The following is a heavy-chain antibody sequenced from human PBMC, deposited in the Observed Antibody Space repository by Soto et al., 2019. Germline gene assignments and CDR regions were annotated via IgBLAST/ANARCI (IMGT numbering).Heavy chain of an antibody. CDR3: ARTTTYYDFWSGYYRGGYYYYYMDV. V-gene: IGHV1-8*01. Sequence: QVQLVQTGAEVKKPGASVKVSCKASGYTFTSYDINWVRQATGQGLEWMGWMNPNSGNTGYAQKFQGRVTMTRNTSISTAYMELSSLRSEDRAVYYCARTTTYYDFWSGYYRGGYYYYYMDVWGKGTTVTVSS. D-gene: IGHD3-3*01. CDR1: GYTFTSYD. CDR2: MNPNSGNT. J-gene: IGHJ6*03.